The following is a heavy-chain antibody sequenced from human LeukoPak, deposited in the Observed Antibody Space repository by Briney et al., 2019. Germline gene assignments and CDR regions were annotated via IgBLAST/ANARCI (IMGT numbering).Heavy chain of an antibody. CDR3: AHRGCPRPGDRGYFDY. J-gene: IGHJ4*02. CDR1: GFSLSTGGVG. Sequence: SGPTLVNPTQTLTLTCTFSGFSLSTGGVGVGWIRQPPGKALEWLALIYWDDDKRYSPSLKSRLTITKDTSKNQVVLTMTNMDPVDTATYYCAHRGCPRPGDRGYFDYWGQGTLVTVSS. D-gene: IGHD3-10*01. CDR2: IYWDDDK. V-gene: IGHV2-5*02.